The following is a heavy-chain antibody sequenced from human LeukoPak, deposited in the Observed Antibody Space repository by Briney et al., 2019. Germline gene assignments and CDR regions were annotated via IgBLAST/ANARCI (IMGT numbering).Heavy chain of an antibody. D-gene: IGHD1-1*01. CDR2: IGGSDGKT. CDR3: AKEAHYPHMGTYPVTIDS. V-gene: IGHV3-23*01. J-gene: IGHJ4*02. Sequence: PGGSLRLSCAASGFTFRSYAMSWVRQAPGNGLEWVSAIGGSDGKTYYADSVKGRFTISRDNSKNTLYLQMNSLRAEDTALYYCAKEAHYPHMGTYPVTIDSWGQGTLVTVSS. CDR1: GFTFRSYA.